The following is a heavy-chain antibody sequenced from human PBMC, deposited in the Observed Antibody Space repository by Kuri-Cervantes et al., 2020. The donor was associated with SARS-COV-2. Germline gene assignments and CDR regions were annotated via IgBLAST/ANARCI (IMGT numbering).Heavy chain of an antibody. CDR2: INAGNGNT. Sequence: ASVKVSCKASGYTFTSYAMHWVRQAPGQGLEWMGWINAGNGNTKYSQKFQGRVTITKDTSTSTAYMELSSLRSEDTAVYYCARTYCSSTSCSPGDYWGQGTLVTVSS. CDR1: GYTFTSYA. CDR3: ARTYCSSTSCSPGDY. D-gene: IGHD2-2*01. V-gene: IGHV1-3*01. J-gene: IGHJ4*02.